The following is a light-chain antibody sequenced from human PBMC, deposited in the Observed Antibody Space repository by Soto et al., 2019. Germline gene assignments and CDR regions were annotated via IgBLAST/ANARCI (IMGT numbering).Light chain of an antibody. CDR3: QQYGSSPPLT. CDR2: GAS. CDR1: QSVSSSY. J-gene: IGKJ4*01. Sequence: EIVLTQSPGTLSSSPGERATLSCRASQSVSSSYLAWYQQKPGQPPRLLIYGASSRATGVPDKFSGSGSWTDVSLTISRLEPEEFAVYYCQQYGSSPPLTFGGGTKVEIK. V-gene: IGKV3-20*01.